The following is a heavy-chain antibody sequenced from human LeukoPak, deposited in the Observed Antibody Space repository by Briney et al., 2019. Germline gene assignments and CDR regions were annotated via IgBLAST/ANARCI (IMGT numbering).Heavy chain of an antibody. D-gene: IGHD5-12*01. V-gene: IGHV4-59*10. CDR2: IYPLETT. J-gene: IGHJ3*02. CDR3: AREIVAGLGVSFDI. Sequence: PSETLSLTCAVYGGSFSGYYWSWLRQPAGKEPEWIGRIYPLETTNYNPSLKSRVAISVDTSKNQFSLKLSSVTAADTAVHYCAREIVAGLGVSFDIWGQGTMVTVSS. CDR1: GGSFSGYY.